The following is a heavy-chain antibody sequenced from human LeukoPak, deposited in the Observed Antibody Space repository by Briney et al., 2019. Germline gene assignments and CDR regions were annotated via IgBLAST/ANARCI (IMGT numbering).Heavy chain of an antibody. Sequence: PGGTLRLSCAASGFTFSSYGMSWVRQAPGKGLEWVSAISGSGGSTYYADSVKGRFTISRDNSKNTLYLQMNSLRAEDTAVYYCAKDLEWWFGELLSHNFDYWGQGTLVTVSS. CDR3: AKDLEWWFGELLSHNFDY. J-gene: IGHJ4*02. CDR2: ISGSGGST. CDR1: GFTFSSYG. D-gene: IGHD3-10*01. V-gene: IGHV3-23*01.